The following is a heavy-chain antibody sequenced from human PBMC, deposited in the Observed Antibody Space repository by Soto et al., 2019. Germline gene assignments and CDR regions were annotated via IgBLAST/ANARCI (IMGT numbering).Heavy chain of an antibody. CDR3: ARASSWFVTDY. CDR1: GFTFSDYY. D-gene: IGHD6-13*01. CDR2: IRTSGSTI. J-gene: IGHJ4*02. Sequence: QVQLVESGGGLVKPGGSLRLSCAASGFTFSDYYMSWIRQAPGKGLEWVSNIRTSGSTINYADSVKGRFTISRDNAKNSLYLQMNSLRSEDTAVYYCARASSWFVTDYWGQGTLVTVSS. V-gene: IGHV3-11*04.